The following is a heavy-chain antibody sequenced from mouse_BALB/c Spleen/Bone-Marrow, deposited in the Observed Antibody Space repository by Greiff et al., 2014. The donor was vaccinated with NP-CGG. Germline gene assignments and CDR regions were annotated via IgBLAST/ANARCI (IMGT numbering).Heavy chain of an antibody. Sequence: QVQLQQSGPELVKPGASVRIPCKASGYTFTSFYIYWVRQRPGQGLEWIGWIYPGDFNTKYNEKFKGKATLTADKSSSTASMQLSSLTSEDSAVYFCARKSQRAYDSMNYWGQGTSVTVSS. V-gene: IGHV1S56*01. CDR1: GYTFTSFY. CDR2: IYPGDFNT. CDR3: ARKSQRAYDSMNY. D-gene: IGHD2-4*01. J-gene: IGHJ4*01.